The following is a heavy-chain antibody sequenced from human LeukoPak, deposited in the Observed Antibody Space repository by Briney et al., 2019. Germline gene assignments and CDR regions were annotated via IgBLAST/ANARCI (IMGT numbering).Heavy chain of an antibody. CDR3: AKDHYYDSSGYSPFDY. J-gene: IGHJ4*02. Sequence: GGTLRLSCAASGFTFSSYGMSWVRQAPGKWLEWVSAISGSGGSTYYADSVKGRFTIARDNSKHTLYLQMNSLRAEDTAVYYCAKDHYYDSSGYSPFDYWGQGTLVTVSS. CDR2: ISGSGGST. CDR1: GFTFSSYG. V-gene: IGHV3-23*01. D-gene: IGHD3-22*01.